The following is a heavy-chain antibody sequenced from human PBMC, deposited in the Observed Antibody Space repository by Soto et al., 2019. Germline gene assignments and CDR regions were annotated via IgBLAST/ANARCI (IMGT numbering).Heavy chain of an antibody. Sequence: GGSLRLSFAASGFTFSTYAMNWVRQAPGKGLEWVSGISDDGGFTYYADSLKGRFTISRDNSKNTVFLQMSGMRADDKAVYYCASDPYYYASEYWGQGTLVTVSS. CDR3: ASDPYYYASEY. CDR1: GFTFSTYA. D-gene: IGHD3-10*01. V-gene: IGHV3-23*01. J-gene: IGHJ4*02. CDR2: ISDDGGFT.